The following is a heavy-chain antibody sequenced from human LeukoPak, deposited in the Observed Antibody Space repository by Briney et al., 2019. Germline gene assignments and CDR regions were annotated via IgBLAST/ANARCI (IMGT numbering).Heavy chain of an antibody. V-gene: IGHV1-18*01. D-gene: IGHD4-23*01. CDR2: ISAYNGNT. Sequence: GASVKVSCKASGYTFTNYAMNWVRQAPGQGLEWMGWISAYNGNTNYAQKLQGRVTMTTDTSTSTAYMELRSLRSDDTAVYYCARVVVTPGGDYWGQGTLVTVSS. CDR1: GYTFTNYA. J-gene: IGHJ4*02. CDR3: ARVVVTPGGDY.